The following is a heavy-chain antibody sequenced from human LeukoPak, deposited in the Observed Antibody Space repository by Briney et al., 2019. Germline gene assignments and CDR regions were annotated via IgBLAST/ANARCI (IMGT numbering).Heavy chain of an antibody. J-gene: IGHJ5*02. CDR3: ARHATGSYSVPWLDP. V-gene: IGHV4-59*08. CDR1: GGPISNHY. CDR2: FSDSGNT. D-gene: IGHD3-10*01. Sequence: SETLSLTCTVSGGPISNHYWSWIRQPPGRGLEWIGYFSDSGNTIYNPSLKSRVTILGDTSKNQFSLKLSSVTAADTAVYYCARHATGSYSVPWLDPWGQGTLVTVST.